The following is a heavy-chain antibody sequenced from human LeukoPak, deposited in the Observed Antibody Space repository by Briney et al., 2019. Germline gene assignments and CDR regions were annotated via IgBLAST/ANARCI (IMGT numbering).Heavy chain of an antibody. J-gene: IGHJ4*02. CDR1: GFTFSSYW. CDR3: ARARGGALLRYFDWSYYFDY. Sequence: PGGSLRLSCAASGFTFSSYWMHWVRQAPGKGLVWVSRINSDGSSTSYADSVKGRFTISRDNAKNTLYLQMNSLRAEDTAVYYCARARGGALLRYFDWSYYFDYWGQGTLVTVSS. CDR2: INSDGSST. V-gene: IGHV3-74*01. D-gene: IGHD3-9*01.